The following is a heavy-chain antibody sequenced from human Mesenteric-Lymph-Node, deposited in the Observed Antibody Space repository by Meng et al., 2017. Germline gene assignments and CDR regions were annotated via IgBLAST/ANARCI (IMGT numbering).Heavy chain of an antibody. V-gene: IGHV3-23*01. CDR3: ARVSYDYDSSGYYFDY. CDR1: GFTFSSYA. D-gene: IGHD3-22*01. J-gene: IGHJ4*02. Sequence: GGSLRLSCAASGFTFSSYAMSWVRQAPGKGLEWVSAISGSGGSTYYADSVKGRFTISRDNSKNTLYLQMNSLRAEDTAVYYCARVSYDYDSSGYYFDYWGQGTLVTVSS. CDR2: ISGSGGST.